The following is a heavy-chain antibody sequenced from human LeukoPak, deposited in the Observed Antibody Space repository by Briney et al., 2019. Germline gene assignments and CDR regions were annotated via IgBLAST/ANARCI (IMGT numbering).Heavy chain of an antibody. CDR2: IIPIFGIA. V-gene: IGHV1-69*04. CDR1: GGTFSSYA. CDR3: ATDSGGYPFDY. Sequence: SVKVSCKASGGTFSSYAISWVRQAPGQGLEWMGRIIPIFGIANYAQKFQGRVTITADKSTSTAYMELSSLRSEDTAVYYCATDSGGYPFDYWGQGTLVTVSS. D-gene: IGHD2-15*01. J-gene: IGHJ4*02.